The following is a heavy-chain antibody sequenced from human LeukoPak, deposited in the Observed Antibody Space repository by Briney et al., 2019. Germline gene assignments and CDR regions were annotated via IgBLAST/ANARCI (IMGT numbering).Heavy chain of an antibody. D-gene: IGHD6-19*01. CDR3: ARGDKSSGWYFLDY. Sequence: PGGSLRLSCAASGFTFSSYSMNWVRQAPGKGLEWVSSISSSSSYIYYADSVKGRFTISRDNAKNSLYLQMNSLRAEDTAVYYCARGDKSSGWYFLDYWAREPWSPSPQ. V-gene: IGHV3-21*01. CDR2: ISSSSSYI. CDR1: GFTFSSYS. J-gene: IGHJ4*02.